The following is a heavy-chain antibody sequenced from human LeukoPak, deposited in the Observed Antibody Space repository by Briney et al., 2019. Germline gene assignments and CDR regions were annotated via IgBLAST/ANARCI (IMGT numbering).Heavy chain of an antibody. Sequence: GASVKVSCKASGGTFSSDAISWVRQAPGQGLEWMGGIIPIFGTANYAQKFQGRVTITADESTSTAYMELSSLRSEDTAVYYCVRYGGYYADYWGQGTLVTVSS. CDR1: GGTFSSDA. V-gene: IGHV1-69*13. D-gene: IGHD3-22*01. J-gene: IGHJ4*02. CDR3: VRYGGYYADY. CDR2: IIPIFGTA.